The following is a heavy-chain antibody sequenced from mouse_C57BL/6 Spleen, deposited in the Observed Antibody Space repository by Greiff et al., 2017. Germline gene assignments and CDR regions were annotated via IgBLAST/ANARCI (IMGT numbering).Heavy chain of an antibody. Sequence: QVQLQQSGAELVRPGTSVKVSCKASGYAFTNYLIEWVKQRPGQGLEWIGVINPGSGGTNYNEKFKGKATLTADKSSSTAYMQLSSLTSEDSAVYFCARGAGSHWYFDVWGTGTTVTVSS. J-gene: IGHJ1*03. V-gene: IGHV1-54*01. CDR3: ARGAGSHWYFDV. D-gene: IGHD3-3*01. CDR2: INPGSGGT. CDR1: GYAFTNYL.